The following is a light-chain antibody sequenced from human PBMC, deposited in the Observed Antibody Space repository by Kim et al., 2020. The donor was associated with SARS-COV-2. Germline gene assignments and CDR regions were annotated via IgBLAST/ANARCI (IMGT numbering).Light chain of an antibody. CDR1: QTISTW. V-gene: IGKV1-5*03. Sequence: ASVGDRVTITCRASQTISTWLAWYQQKPGKVPYLLIYKASTLDSGVPSRFSGTGSGTEFTLTISSLQPDDFATYYCQQYNTYSYTFGQGTKLEI. CDR3: QQYNTYSYT. J-gene: IGKJ2*01. CDR2: KAS.